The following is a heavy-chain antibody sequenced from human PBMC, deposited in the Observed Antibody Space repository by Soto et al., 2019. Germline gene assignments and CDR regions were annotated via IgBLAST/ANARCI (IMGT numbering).Heavy chain of an antibody. J-gene: IGHJ4*02. CDR1: GFTFSSYV. Sequence: EVQLLESGGGLVQPGGSLRLSCAASGFTFSSYVMTWVRQAPGKGLEWVSGITGSGGSTDYAHSVKGRFTISRDNSKNPLYLQMTSLRDEDTAIYYCAKAGGDCSGGSCYSGQGDNWGQGTLVTVSS. CDR3: AKAGGDCSGGSCYSGQGDN. D-gene: IGHD2-15*01. CDR2: ITGSGGST. V-gene: IGHV3-23*01.